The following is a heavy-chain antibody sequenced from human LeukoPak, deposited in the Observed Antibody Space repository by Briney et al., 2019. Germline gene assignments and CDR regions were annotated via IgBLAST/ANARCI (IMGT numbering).Heavy chain of an antibody. D-gene: IGHD5-12*01. CDR2: ISSDESSK. J-gene: IGHJ4*02. CDR3: AKGGFSGYDRAYFDY. Sequence: PGGSLRLSCAASGFTFSSFAMHWVRQAPGKGLDWVAIISSDESSKYYADSVKGRFTISRDNPKNTLYLQMNSLRADDTAVYYCAKGGFSGYDRAYFDYWGQGTLVTVSS. CDR1: GFTFSSFA. V-gene: IGHV3-30-3*01.